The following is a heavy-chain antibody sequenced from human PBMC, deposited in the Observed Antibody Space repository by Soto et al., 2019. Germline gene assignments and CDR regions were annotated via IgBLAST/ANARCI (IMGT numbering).Heavy chain of an antibody. CDR2: IYHSGST. CDR1: GGSISSGGYS. J-gene: IGHJ5*02. CDR3: ARDRGYSCGYFDP. Sequence: SETLSLTCAVSGGSISSGGYSWSWIRQPPGKGLEWIGYIYHSGSTYYNPSLKSRVTISVDRSKNQFSLKLSSVTAADTAVYYCARDRGYSCGYFDPWGQGTLVTVSS. D-gene: IGHD5-18*01. V-gene: IGHV4-30-2*01.